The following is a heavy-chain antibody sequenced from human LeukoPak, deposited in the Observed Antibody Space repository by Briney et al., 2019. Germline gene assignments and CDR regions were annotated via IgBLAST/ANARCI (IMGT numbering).Heavy chain of an antibody. CDR2: ISYDGSNK. J-gene: IGHJ5*02. Sequence: GGSLRLSCAASGFTFSSYAMHWVRQAPGKGLEWVAVISYDGSNKDYADSVKGRFTISRDNSKDTLSLQMNSLRTEDTAVYYCARKAHQFWSGSQTNWFDPWGQGTLVTVSS. CDR1: GFTFSSYA. CDR3: ARKAHQFWSGSQTNWFDP. D-gene: IGHD3-3*01. V-gene: IGHV3-30-3*01.